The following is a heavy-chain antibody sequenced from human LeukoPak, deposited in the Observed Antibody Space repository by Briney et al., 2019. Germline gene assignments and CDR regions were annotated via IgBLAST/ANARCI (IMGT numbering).Heavy chain of an antibody. CDR2: VHASGSI. CDR1: GGSISSGGYH. J-gene: IGHJ4*02. V-gene: IGHV4-61*02. Sequence: SQTLSLTCTVSGGSISSGGYHWSWFRQPAGKGVQWIGRVHASGSINYNPSLESRVTISVDTSRTQFSLKVTSMTAADTAVYYCARDPVDGFGFYDYWGQGTLVTVSS. D-gene: IGHD3-10*01. CDR3: ARDPVDGFGFYDY.